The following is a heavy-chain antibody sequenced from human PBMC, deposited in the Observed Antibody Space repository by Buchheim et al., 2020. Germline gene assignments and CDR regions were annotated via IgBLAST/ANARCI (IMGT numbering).Heavy chain of an antibody. D-gene: IGHD4-17*01. J-gene: IGHJ4*02. CDR3: ATERTTVVTGDY. Sequence: EVQLLESGGGLIQPGGSLRLSCAASGFTFNTYAMSWVRQAPGKGLEWVSAISPSGGRTFYADSVKGRFTISRDNFKHTLYLQMNSLRAEDTAVYYCATERTTVVTGDYWGQGTL. CDR1: GFTFNTYA. CDR2: ISPSGGRT. V-gene: IGHV3-23*01.